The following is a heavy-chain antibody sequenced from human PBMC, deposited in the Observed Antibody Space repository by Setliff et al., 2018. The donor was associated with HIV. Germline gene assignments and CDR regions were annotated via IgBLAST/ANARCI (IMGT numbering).Heavy chain of an antibody. Sequence: WASVKVSCKASGDTFWSYAISWVRQAPGQGLEWMGRIIPILATSNYTQKFQGRVTITADKSTRTAYMELSSLRSEDTAVYYCARDGWDYYGSGTYPPLYYFDSWGQGTLVTVSS. V-gene: IGHV1-69*06. J-gene: IGHJ4*01. CDR2: IIPILATS. D-gene: IGHD3-10*01. CDR3: ARDGWDYYGSGTYPPLYYFDS. CDR1: GDTFWSYA.